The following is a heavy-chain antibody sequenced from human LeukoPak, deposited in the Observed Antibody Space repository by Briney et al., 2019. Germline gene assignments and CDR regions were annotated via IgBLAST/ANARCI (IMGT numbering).Heavy chain of an antibody. CDR2: IYYSGST. D-gene: IGHD1-14*01. Sequence: SETLSLTCTVSGGSISSSSYYWGWIRQPPGKGLEWIGSIYYSGSTYYNPSLKRRVTISVDTSKNQFSLKLSSVTAADTAVYYCARCDRNGAYYWYFDLWGRGTLVTVSS. V-gene: IGHV4-39*01. CDR3: ARCDRNGAYYWYFDL. J-gene: IGHJ2*01. CDR1: GGSISSSSYY.